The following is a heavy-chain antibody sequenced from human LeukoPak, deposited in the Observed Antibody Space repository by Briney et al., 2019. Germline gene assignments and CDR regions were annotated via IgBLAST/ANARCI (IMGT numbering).Heavy chain of an antibody. V-gene: IGHV3-30*18. CDR1: GFTFSRYA. D-gene: IGHD3-10*01. CDR2: ISYDGSYK. Sequence: GGTLRLSCAASGFTFSRYAMTWIRQAPGEGLEWVAVISYDGSYKYYADSVKGRFTISRDSSKNTLYLQMNSLRPEDTAVYSCTKGPTYGGAFHIWGQGTMVTVSS. CDR3: TKGPTYGGAFHI. J-gene: IGHJ3*02.